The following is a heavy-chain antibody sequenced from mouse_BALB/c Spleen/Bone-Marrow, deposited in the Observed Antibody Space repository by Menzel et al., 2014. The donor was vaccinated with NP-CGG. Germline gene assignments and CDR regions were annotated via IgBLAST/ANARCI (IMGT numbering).Heavy chain of an antibody. CDR3: ARCYYGNYFDY. Sequence: QVQLQQPGAELVEPGASVKLSCKASGYTFTSYWMHWVKQRPGQGLEWIGEINPSNGRTNYNEKFKSKATLTVDKSSSTAYMQLSSLTSEDSAVYYCARCYYGNYFDYWGQGTTLTVSS. CDR1: GYTFTSYW. V-gene: IGHV1S81*02. D-gene: IGHD2-1*01. CDR2: INPSNGRT. J-gene: IGHJ2*01.